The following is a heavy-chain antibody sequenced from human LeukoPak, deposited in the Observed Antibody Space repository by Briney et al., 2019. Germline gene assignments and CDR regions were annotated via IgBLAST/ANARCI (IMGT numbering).Heavy chain of an antibody. CDR2: IWFDGSNK. CDR1: GFTFSSHA. D-gene: IGHD3-3*01. J-gene: IGHJ4*02. Sequence: GRSLRLSCAASGFTFSSHAMHWVRQAPGKGQEWVAVIWFDGSNKYYAESVKGRFTISRDNSKSTLYLQVDSLRAEDTAVYYCARVFSGSGSTGSFDYWGQGTLVTVSS. V-gene: IGHV3-33*01. CDR3: ARVFSGSGSTGSFDY.